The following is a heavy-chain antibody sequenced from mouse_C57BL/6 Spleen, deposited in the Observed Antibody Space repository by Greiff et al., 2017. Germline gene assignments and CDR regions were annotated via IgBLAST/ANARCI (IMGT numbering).Heavy chain of an antibody. J-gene: IGHJ2*01. Sequence: EVQLQQSGAELVKPGASVKLSCTASGFNIKDYYMHWVKQRTEQGLEWIGRIDPEDGDTKYAPKFQGKATITADTSSNTAYLQLSSLTSDDAAVYYWARTGDCDYFDCWGQGTTLTVSS. CDR2: IDPEDGDT. CDR1: GFNIKDYY. CDR3: ARTGDCDYFDC. V-gene: IGHV14-2*01.